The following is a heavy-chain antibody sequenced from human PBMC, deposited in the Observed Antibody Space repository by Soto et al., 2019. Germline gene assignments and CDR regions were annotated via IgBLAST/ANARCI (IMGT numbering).Heavy chain of an antibody. Sequence: EVQLVESGGGVVRPGGSLRLSCAASGFTFDDYGMSWVRQAPGKGLEWVSGINWNGGSTGYADSVKGRFAISRDNAKKSLYLQMTSRSAEDPALYYCARLYSSGWYGPGRYWGQGTLVTVSS. CDR2: INWNGGST. CDR1: GFTFDDYG. D-gene: IGHD6-19*01. V-gene: IGHV3-20*04. CDR3: ARLYSSGWYGPGRY. J-gene: IGHJ4*02.